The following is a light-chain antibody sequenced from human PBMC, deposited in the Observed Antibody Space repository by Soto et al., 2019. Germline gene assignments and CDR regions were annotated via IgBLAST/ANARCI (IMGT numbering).Light chain of an antibody. J-gene: IGLJ1*01. CDR1: SSDIGAYNY. CDR3: SSHGGANNFYV. Sequence: QSVLTQPPSASGSPGQSVTISCTGTSSDIGAYNYVSWYQRHPGKVPKLIIYEVTKRPSGVPDRFSASKSGNTASLTVSGLQAEDEADYYCSSHGGANNFYVFGTGTKATVL. CDR2: EVT. V-gene: IGLV2-8*01.